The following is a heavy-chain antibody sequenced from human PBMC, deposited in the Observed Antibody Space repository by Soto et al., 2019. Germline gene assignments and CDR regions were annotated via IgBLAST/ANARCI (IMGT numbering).Heavy chain of an antibody. CDR3: ARNYNSYYYNGLDV. D-gene: IGHD1-20*01. CDR2: ISSSSRTT. CDR1: GFLFHTYS. V-gene: IGHV3-48*02. Sequence: PGESLKISCAASGFLFHTYSMNWVRQAPGKGLEWVSYISSSSRTTYYADSVKGRFTISRDNAKNSLYLQINSLRDDDTAVYYCARNYNSYYYNGLDVWGQGTTVTVSS. J-gene: IGHJ6*02.